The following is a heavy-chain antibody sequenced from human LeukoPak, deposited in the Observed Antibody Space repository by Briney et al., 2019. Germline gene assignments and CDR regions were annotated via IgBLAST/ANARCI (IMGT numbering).Heavy chain of an antibody. CDR1: GFTFSSYA. CDR2: ISYDGSNK. V-gene: IGHV3-30-3*01. D-gene: IGHD6-13*01. Sequence: GGPLRLSCAASGFTFSSYAMHWVRQAPGKGLEWVAVISYDGSNKYYADSVKGRFTISRDNSKNTLYLQMNSLRAEDTAVYYCVRSPRIAAASHWYFDLWGRGTLVTVSS. J-gene: IGHJ2*01. CDR3: VRSPRIAAASHWYFDL.